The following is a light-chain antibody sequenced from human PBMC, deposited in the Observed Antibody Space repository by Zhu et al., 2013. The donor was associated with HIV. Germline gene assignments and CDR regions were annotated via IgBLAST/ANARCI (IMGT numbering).Light chain of an antibody. CDR1: QTVSSNY. J-gene: IGKJ3*01. CDR3: QHYGSSPFT. V-gene: IGKV3-20*01. CDR2: NAS. Sequence: EVALTQSPGTLSLSPGDRATLSCRASQTVSSNYLAWYQQKPGQAPRLLIYNASRRAAGIPDRFSGSGSGTEFTLTISRLEPEDFAVYYCQHYGSSPFTFGPGTKVDIK.